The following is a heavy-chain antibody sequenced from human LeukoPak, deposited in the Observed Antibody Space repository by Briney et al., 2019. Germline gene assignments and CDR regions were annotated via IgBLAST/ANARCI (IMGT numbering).Heavy chain of an antibody. V-gene: IGHV1-69-2*01. CDR3: ATAYYYDSSGYCRRGAFDI. CDR2: VDPEDGET. CDR1: GYTFTDYY. Sequence: ASVKISCKVSGYTFTDYYMHWVQQAPGKGLEWMGLVDPEDGETIYAEKFQGRVTITADTSTDTAYMELSSLRSEDTAVYYCATAYYYDSSGYCRRGAFDIWGQGTMVTVSS. D-gene: IGHD3-22*01. J-gene: IGHJ3*02.